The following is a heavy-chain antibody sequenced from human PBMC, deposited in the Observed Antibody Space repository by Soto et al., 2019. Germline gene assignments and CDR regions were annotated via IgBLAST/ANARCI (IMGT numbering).Heavy chain of an antibody. J-gene: IGHJ6*02. CDR2: IYYSGST. D-gene: IGHD1-1*01. CDR3: ARIRYDNYYYRGMDV. Sequence: SETLSLTCTVSGGSINNYYWSWIRQPPGKGLEWIGYIYYSGSTNYNPSLQSRVTISVDTSKNRFSLRLSSVTAADTAVYYCARIRYDNYYYRGMDVWGRGTTVTSP. V-gene: IGHV4-59*01. CDR1: GGSINNYY.